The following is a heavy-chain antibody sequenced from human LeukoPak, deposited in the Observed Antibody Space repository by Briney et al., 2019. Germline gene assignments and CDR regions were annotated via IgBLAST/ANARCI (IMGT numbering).Heavy chain of an antibody. CDR1: GFTFRSYE. D-gene: IGHD2/OR15-2a*01. J-gene: IGHJ6*03. CDR3: ARVDSNSYYYYYYYMDV. CDR2: ISSSGSTI. V-gene: IGHV3-48*03. Sequence: QPGGSLRLSCAASGFTFRSYEMNWVRQAPGKGLEWVSYISSSGSTIYYADSVKGRFTISRDNAKNSLYLQMNSLRAEDTAVYYCARVDSNSYYYYYYYMDVWGKGTTVTVSS.